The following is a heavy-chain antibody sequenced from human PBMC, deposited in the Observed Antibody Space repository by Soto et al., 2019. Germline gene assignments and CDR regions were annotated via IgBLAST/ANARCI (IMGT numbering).Heavy chain of an antibody. CDR2: INTYNGMT. V-gene: IGHV1-18*01. J-gene: IGHJ4*02. Sequence: QVQLVQSGGEVKKPGASVTVSCKASGYTFINYHITWVRQAPGQGLEWMAWINTYNGMTDYAQRFQGRVTMTRDTSTSTAYMALRNLGSDDTAVYFCAKSPRGEMATDWVQGTLVTVSS. CDR1: GYTFINYH. CDR3: AKSPRGEMATD. D-gene: IGHD5-12*01.